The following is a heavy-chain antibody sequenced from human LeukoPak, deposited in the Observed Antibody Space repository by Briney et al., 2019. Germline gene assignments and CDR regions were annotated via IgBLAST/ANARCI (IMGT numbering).Heavy chain of an antibody. CDR2: IIPILGIA. V-gene: IGHV1-69*04. Sequence: ASVKVSCKASGGTFSSYAISWVRQAPGQGLEWMGRIIPILGIANYAQKFQGRVTITADKSTSTAYMELSSLRSEDTAVYYCARDHCSSTSCYEVEYFQHWGQGTLVTVSS. J-gene: IGHJ1*01. CDR1: GGTFSSYA. CDR3: ARDHCSSTSCYEVEYFQH. D-gene: IGHD2-2*01.